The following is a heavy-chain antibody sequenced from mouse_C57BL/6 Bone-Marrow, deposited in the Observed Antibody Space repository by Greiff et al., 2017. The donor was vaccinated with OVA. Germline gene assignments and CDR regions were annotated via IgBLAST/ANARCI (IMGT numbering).Heavy chain of an antibody. D-gene: IGHD2-5*01. CDR1: GYTFTDYE. J-gene: IGHJ2*01. Sequence: VQLQQSGAELVRPGASVTLSCKASGYTFTDYEMHWVKQTPVHGLEWIGAIDPETGGTAYNQKFKGKAILTADKSSSTAYMELHSLTSEDSAGYYCTRSDSNYGDFDYWGQGTTLTVSS. V-gene: IGHV1-15*01. CDR3: TRSDSNYGDFDY. CDR2: IDPETGGT.